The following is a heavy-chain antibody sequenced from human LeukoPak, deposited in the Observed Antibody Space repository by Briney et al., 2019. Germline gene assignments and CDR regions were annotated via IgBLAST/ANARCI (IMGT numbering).Heavy chain of an antibody. CDR2: IYYSGST. CDR3: ASKAYYYDSSGYSPFDY. CDR1: GGPISSYY. Sequence: SETLSLTCTVSGGPISSYYWSWIRQPPGKGLEWIGYIYYSGSTNYNPSLKSRVTISVDTSKNQFSLKLSSVTAADTAVYYCASKAYYYDSSGYSPFDYWGQGTLVTVSS. J-gene: IGHJ4*02. V-gene: IGHV4-59*01. D-gene: IGHD3-22*01.